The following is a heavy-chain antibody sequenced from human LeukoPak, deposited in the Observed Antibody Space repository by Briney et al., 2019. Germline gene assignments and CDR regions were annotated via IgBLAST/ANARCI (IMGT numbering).Heavy chain of an antibody. J-gene: IGHJ4*02. CDR1: GGSIRSYF. CDR2: IWDTEIT. D-gene: IGHD2-21*01. CDR3: ARLQGDSTAIFGY. V-gene: IGHV4-59*01. Sequence: SETLSLTCTVSGGSIRSYFWSWLRQPPGKGLEWIGYIWDTEITDYNPSLKSRVTISVDTSKNQFSLRLSSVTAADTAVYYCARLQGDSTAIFGYWGQGTLVSVSS.